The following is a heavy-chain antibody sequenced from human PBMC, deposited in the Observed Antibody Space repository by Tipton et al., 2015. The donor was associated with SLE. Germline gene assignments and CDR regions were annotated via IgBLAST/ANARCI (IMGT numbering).Heavy chain of an antibody. D-gene: IGHD5-24*01. CDR2: IYHSGST. CDR3: ARDGRRWLQPSGWFDP. V-gene: IGHV4-38-2*02. J-gene: IGHJ5*02. Sequence: TLSLTCTVSGYSISSSYYWSWIRQPPGKGLEWIGSIYHSGSTYSNPSLKSRVTISVDTSKNQFSLKLSSVTAADTAVYYCARDGRRWLQPSGWFDPWGQGTLVTVSS. CDR1: GYSISSSYY.